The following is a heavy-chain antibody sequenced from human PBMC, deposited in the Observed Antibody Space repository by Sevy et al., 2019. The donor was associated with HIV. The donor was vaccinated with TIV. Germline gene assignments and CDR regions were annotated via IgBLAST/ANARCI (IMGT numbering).Heavy chain of an antibody. Sequence: RGSLRLSCAASGFTFSSYWMSWVRQAPGKGLEWVANIKQDGSEEYYVDSVKGRFTISRDNAKNSLYLQMNSLRAEDTAVYYCARDFPGYSSGIGYFDYWGQGTLVTVSS. CDR1: GFTFSSYW. CDR3: ARDFPGYSSGIGYFDY. D-gene: IGHD6-19*01. V-gene: IGHV3-7*01. CDR2: IKQDGSEE. J-gene: IGHJ4*02.